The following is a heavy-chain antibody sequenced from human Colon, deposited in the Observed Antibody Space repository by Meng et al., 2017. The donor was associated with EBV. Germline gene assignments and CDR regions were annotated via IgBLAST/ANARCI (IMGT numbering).Heavy chain of an antibody. J-gene: IGHJ5*02. CDR1: GTSISTFNW. Sequence: LRQESGEGLLNPSGPLSLPCVVSGTSISTFNWWSWLRQSPGEGLEWIGAIYHNGQTNYNPSLKSRVSMSVDESKNEFSLNLKSVTAADTAVYYCARDGGVTHIPWGQGVLVTVSS. CDR2: IYHNGQT. D-gene: IGHD2-8*02. V-gene: IGHV4-4*02. CDR3: ARDGGVTHIP.